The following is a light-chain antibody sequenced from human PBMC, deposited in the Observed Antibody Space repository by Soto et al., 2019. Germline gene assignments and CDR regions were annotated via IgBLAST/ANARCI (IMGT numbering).Light chain of an antibody. Sequence: IVLTQSPGTLSLSSGERATLSCRACQSVSSIYLAWYQQKPGQAPRLLIYGASTRATGIPARFSGRGSRTEFTLTSSSLQSEDFAVYYCQQYNNWPSTFGQGTRLEIK. J-gene: IGKJ5*01. CDR3: QQYNNWPST. V-gene: IGKV3-15*01. CDR1: QSVSSIY. CDR2: GAS.